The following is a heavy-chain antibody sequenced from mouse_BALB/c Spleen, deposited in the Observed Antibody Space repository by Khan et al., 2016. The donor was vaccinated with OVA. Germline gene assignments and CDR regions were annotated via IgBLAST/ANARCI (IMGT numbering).Heavy chain of an antibody. CDR1: GFSLITYG. J-gene: IGHJ3*01. Sequence: QVQLQQPGPGLVQPSQSLSITCTVSGFSLITYGVHWVRQSPGKGLEWLGVIWSDGSTDYNAAFISRLSITKDNSKSQVFFTMNSLQPDDTAIYYCARNSYRYAFTYWGRGTLVTVSA. CDR3: ARNSYRYAFTY. V-gene: IGHV2-4-1*01. D-gene: IGHD2-12*01. CDR2: IWSDGST.